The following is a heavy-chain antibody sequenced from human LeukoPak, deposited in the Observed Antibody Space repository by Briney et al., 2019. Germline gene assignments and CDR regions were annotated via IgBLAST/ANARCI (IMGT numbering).Heavy chain of an antibody. D-gene: IGHD4-11*01. CDR1: GYTFTGYY. V-gene: IGHV7-4-1*02. CDR2: INTNTGNP. J-gene: IGHJ4*02. Sequence: ASVKVSCKASGYTFTGYYMHWVRQAPGQGLERMGWINTNTGNPTYAQGFTGRFVFSLDTSVSTAYLQISSLKAEDTAVYYCAGSNYGGRFDYWGQGTLVTVSS. CDR3: AGSNYGGRFDY.